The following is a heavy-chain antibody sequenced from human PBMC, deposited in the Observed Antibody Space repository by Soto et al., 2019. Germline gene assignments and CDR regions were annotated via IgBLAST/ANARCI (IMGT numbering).Heavy chain of an antibody. D-gene: IGHD5-18*01. CDR3: AGNVGTAMVGSSYFDY. CDR1: GYTFTSYG. J-gene: IGHJ4*02. Sequence: QVQLVQSGAEVKKPGASVKVSCKASGYTFTSYGISWVRQAPGQGLEWMGWISAYNGNTNYAQKLQGRVTMTTDTATSTADMKLRSLRSDDKAVEYCAGNVGTAMVGSSYFDYWGQGTLVTVSS. CDR2: ISAYNGNT. V-gene: IGHV1-18*01.